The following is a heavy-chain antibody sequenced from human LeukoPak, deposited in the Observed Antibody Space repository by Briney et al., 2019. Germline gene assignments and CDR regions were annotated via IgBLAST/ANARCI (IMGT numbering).Heavy chain of an antibody. J-gene: IGHJ4*02. D-gene: IGHD1-26*01. Sequence: SETLSLTCTVSGGSNSGHFWSWTRQPPGKGLEWIGFVSYSGDTNYSPSFDGRVTISLDTSKSQFSLNLNSVTAADTAVYFCARGGASSRYFGYWGQGTLVTVSS. CDR1: GGSNSGHF. CDR2: VSYSGDT. CDR3: ARGGASSRYFGY. V-gene: IGHV4-59*11.